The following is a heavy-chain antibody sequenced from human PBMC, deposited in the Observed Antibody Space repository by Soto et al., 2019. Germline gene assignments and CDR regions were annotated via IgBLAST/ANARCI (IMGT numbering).Heavy chain of an antibody. Sequence: QVQLQESGPRLVKPSETLSLTCTVSGGSVSSGSYYWTWVRQPPGKGLEWVGYIYHSGTADYNPSLKSRVTLSVDTSKNQFSLHLTSVTAADTAVYFWARGQYYGDCDYWGQGLLVTVSS. D-gene: IGHD4-17*01. J-gene: IGHJ4*02. CDR2: IYHSGTA. V-gene: IGHV4-61*01. CDR1: GGSVSSGSYY. CDR3: ARGQYYGDCDY.